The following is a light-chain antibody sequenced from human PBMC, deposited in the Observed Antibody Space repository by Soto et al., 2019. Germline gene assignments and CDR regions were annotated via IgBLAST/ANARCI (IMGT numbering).Light chain of an antibody. V-gene: IGKV1-12*01. CDR2: FAS. CDR3: LHTYSFPRT. CDR1: QGIGDR. Sequence: DIQMTQSPSSVSASVGDRVTLTCRASQGIGDRLAWYQQKPGKVPQLLIYFASTLGSGVPSRFSGSGSGTDFILTINTLQADDLATYYCLHTYSFPRTFGQGTKVDIK. J-gene: IGKJ1*01.